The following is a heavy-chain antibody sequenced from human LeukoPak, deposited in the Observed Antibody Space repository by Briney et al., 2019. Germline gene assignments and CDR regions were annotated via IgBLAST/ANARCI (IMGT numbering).Heavy chain of an antibody. Sequence: GSSVKVSCKASGGTFSSYAISWVRQAPGQGLEWMGGIIPIFGTANYAQKFQGRVTITTDESTSTAYMELSSLRSEDTAVYYCAVGLVVPAAIEPPYYYYYMDVWGKGTTVTVSS. V-gene: IGHV1-69*05. CDR3: AVGLVVPAAIEPPYYYYYMDV. CDR2: IIPIFGTA. J-gene: IGHJ6*03. D-gene: IGHD2-2*02. CDR1: GGTFSSYA.